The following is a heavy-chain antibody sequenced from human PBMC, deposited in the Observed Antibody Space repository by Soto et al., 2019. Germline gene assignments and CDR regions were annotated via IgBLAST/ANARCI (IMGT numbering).Heavy chain of an antibody. CDR2: IYYSGST. D-gene: IGHD6-19*01. CDR1: GGSISSSSYY. CDR3: ARKREYSSGWSYYYVMDV. J-gene: IGHJ6*02. V-gene: IGHV4-39*01. Sequence: LSLTCTVSGGSISSSSYYWGWIRQPPGKGLEWIGSIYYSGSTYYNPSLKSRVTISVDTSKNQFSLKLSSVTAADTAVYYCARKREYSSGWSYYYVMDVWGQGTTVTVSS.